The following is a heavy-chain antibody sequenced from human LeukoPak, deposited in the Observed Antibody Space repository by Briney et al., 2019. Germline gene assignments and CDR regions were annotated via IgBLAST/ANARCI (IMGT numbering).Heavy chain of an antibody. CDR1: GGSISSSSYY. CDR2: IYYSGST. CDR3: ARDSTPTYGDPYGGFDP. V-gene: IGHV4-39*07. D-gene: IGHD4-17*01. Sequence: SETLSLTCTVSGGSISSSSYYWGWIRQPPGKGLEWIGSIYYSGSTYYNPSLKSRVTISVDTSKNQFSLKLSSVTAADTAVYYCARDSTPTYGDPYGGFDPWGQGTLVTVSS. J-gene: IGHJ5*02.